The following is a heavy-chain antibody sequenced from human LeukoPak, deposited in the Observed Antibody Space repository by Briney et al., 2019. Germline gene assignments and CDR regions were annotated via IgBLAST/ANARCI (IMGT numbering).Heavy chain of an antibody. CDR1: GFIFSNHA. CDR3: AKDRSQEAIYKGALDV. D-gene: IGHD5-24*01. CDR2: IASDGAKA. V-gene: IGHV3-30-3*01. Sequence: GGSLRLSCVASGFIFSNHAMHWVRQAPGKGQEWVAIIASDGAKAYYADSVKGRFSISRDNSKNTVDLQMNTLRTEDTAMYYCAKDRSQEAIYKGALDVWGQGTTVTVS. J-gene: IGHJ6*02.